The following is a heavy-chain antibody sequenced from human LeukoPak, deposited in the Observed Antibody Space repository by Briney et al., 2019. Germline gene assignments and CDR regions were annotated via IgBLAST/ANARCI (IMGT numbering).Heavy chain of an antibody. CDR1: GYTFTSYG. J-gene: IGHJ4*02. CDR3: ARVLMRVLGGTPICYFDY. CDR2: ISAYNGNT. Sequence: GASVKVSCKASGYTFTSYGISWVRQAPGQGLEWMGWISAYNGNTNYAQKLQGRVTMTTDTSTSTAYMELRSLRSDDTAVYYCARVLMRVLGGTPICYFDYWAQGPLVTVSS. V-gene: IGHV1-18*01. D-gene: IGHD6-19*01.